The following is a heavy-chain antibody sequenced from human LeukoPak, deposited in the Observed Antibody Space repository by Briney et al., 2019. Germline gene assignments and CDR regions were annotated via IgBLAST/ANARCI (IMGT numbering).Heavy chain of an antibody. CDR3: ATSVLPTEHFQH. CDR1: GGSISSGSYY. J-gene: IGHJ1*01. Sequence: SETLSLTCTVSGGSISSGSYYWSWIRQPAGKGLEWIGRIYTSGSTNYNPSLKSRVTISVDTSKNQFSLKLSSVTAADTAVYYCATSVLPTEHFQHWGQGTLVTVSS. D-gene: IGHD3-10*01. CDR2: IYTSGST. V-gene: IGHV4-61*02.